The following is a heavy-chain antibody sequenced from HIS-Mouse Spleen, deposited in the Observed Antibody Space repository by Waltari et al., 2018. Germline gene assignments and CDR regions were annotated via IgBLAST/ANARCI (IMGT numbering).Heavy chain of an antibody. D-gene: IGHD2-15*01. CDR1: GFTVSRNY. J-gene: IGHJ3*02. Sequence: EVQLVESGGGLVQPGGSLRLSCAASGFTVSRNYMSWVRQAPGKGLEWVSVIYSGGSTYYADSVKGRFTISRDNSKNTLYLQMNSLRAEDTAVYYCARDARGGSGGSCYSGNAFDIWGQGTMVTVSS. CDR3: ARDARGGSGGSCYSGNAFDI. CDR2: IYSGGST. V-gene: IGHV3-66*01.